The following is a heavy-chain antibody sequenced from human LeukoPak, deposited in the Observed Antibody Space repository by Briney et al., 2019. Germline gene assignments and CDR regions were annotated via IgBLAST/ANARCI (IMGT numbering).Heavy chain of an antibody. D-gene: IGHD3-10*01. J-gene: IGHJ6*03. CDR3: AKDKSENYSGSGTKPYEYYYYYMDV. Sequence: GGSLRLSCAASGFTFSNYAMHCVRQAPGKGLEWVSLITWNGVSTYYADSVKSRFTISRDNNKNFLYLQMHSLRAEDTALYYCAKDKSENYSGSGTKPYEYYYYYMDVWGKGTTVTVSS. V-gene: IGHV3-43D*03. CDR2: ITWNGVST. CDR1: GFTFSNYA.